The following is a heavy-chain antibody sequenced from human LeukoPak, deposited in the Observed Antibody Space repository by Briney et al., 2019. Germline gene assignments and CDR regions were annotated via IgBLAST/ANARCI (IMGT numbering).Heavy chain of an antibody. CDR2: IRSKAYGGTT. CDR1: GFTFGDYG. D-gene: IGHD3-10*01. Sequence: GGSLRLSCTASGFTFGDYGMSWVRQAPGKGLEWVGFIRSKAYGGTTEYAASVKGRFTISRDDSKSIAYLQMNSLKTEDTAVYFCTGSFGELSFFDYWGQGTLVTVSA. J-gene: IGHJ4*02. V-gene: IGHV3-49*04. CDR3: TGSFGELSFFDY.